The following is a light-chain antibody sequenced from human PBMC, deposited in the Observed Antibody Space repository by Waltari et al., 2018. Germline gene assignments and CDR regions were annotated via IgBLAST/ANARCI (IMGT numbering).Light chain of an antibody. CDR2: DTS. V-gene: IGLV7-46*01. J-gene: IGLJ3*02. Sequence: QAVVTQEPSLPVSPGGTVPPTCGSSAGAVTSGLYPYWFQQKPGQAPRTLIYDTSNKHSWTPARFSGSLLGGKAALTLSGAQPEDEAEYYCLISYSGVGVFGGGTKLTVL. CDR3: LISYSGVGV. CDR1: AGAVTSGLY.